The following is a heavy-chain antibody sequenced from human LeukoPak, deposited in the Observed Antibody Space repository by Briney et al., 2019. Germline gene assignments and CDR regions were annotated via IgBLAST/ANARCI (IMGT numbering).Heavy chain of an antibody. J-gene: IGHJ4*02. Sequence: AGGSLRLSCGASGFTVSSNYMSWVRQAPGRGLEWVSYISSSGSTLYYADSVKGRFSISRDNAKNSLYLQMNSLRAEDTAVYYCVRGLDYNVAWVYWGQGTLVTVSS. D-gene: IGHD3-10*01. CDR2: ISSSGSTL. V-gene: IGHV3-11*04. CDR3: VRGLDYNVAWVY. CDR1: GFTVSSNY.